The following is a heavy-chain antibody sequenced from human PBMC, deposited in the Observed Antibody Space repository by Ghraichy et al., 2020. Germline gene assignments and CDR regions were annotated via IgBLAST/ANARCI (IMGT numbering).Heavy chain of an antibody. D-gene: IGHD4-17*01. Sequence: SETLSLTCIVSGGSISGYYWSWIRQPPGKGLEWLGYIYYSGSIKYNPSLKSRVTISVDRSKNQFSLKLNSVTAADTAVYSCARHLLRADYGDYGPAFDIWGQGTMVTVSS. CDR3: ARHLLRADYGDYGPAFDI. J-gene: IGHJ3*02. V-gene: IGHV4-59*08. CDR1: GGSISGYY. CDR2: IYYSGSI.